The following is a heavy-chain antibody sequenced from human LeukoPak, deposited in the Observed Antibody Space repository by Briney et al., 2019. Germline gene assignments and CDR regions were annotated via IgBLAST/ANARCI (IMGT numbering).Heavy chain of an antibody. CDR3: ASSSSPRDYYMDV. Sequence: GGSLRLSCAASGFTFSNAWMSWVRQAPGKGLEWVGRIKSKTDGGTTDYAAPVKGRFTISRDDSKNTLYLQMNSLKTEDTAVYYCASSSSPRDYYMDVWGKGTTVTVSS. J-gene: IGHJ6*03. CDR1: GFTFSNAW. V-gene: IGHV3-15*01. CDR2: IKSKTDGGTT. D-gene: IGHD6-6*01.